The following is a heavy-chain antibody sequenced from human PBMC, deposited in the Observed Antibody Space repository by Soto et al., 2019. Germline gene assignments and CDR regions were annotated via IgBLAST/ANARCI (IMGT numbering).Heavy chain of an antibody. J-gene: IGHJ6*02. CDR2: IIPMFGIA. CDR3: ARDSGRSDVVPAAISAMDV. D-gene: IGHD2-2*01. V-gene: IGHV1-69*08. CDR1: GGNRYT. Sequence: QVQLVQSGAEVKKPGSSVKVSCKGSGGNRYTITWVRQAPGQGLEWMGRIIPMFGIATYAQNFQGRVTNSADKSTSTAHMELSSLRSEDTAVYYCARDSGRSDVVPAAISAMDVWGQGTTVTVSS.